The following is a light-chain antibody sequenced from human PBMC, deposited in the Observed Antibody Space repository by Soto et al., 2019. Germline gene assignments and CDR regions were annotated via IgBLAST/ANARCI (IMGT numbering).Light chain of an antibody. CDR2: AAS. CDR3: QQYGSSPWT. V-gene: IGKV3-20*01. CDR1: QSVSSSY. Sequence: EIVMTQSPATLSVSPGERATLSCRASQSVSSSYLVWHQQKPGQAPRPLIYAASRRATGIPDRFSGSGSGTDFTLTISRLEPEDFAVYYCQQYGSSPWTFGQGTKVDI. J-gene: IGKJ1*01.